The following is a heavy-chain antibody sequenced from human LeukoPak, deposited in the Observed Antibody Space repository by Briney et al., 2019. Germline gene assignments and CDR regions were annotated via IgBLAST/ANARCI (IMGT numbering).Heavy chain of an antibody. CDR3: AGANVGNAEYFQH. J-gene: IGHJ1*01. CDR1: GFTFSDYY. V-gene: IGHV3-11*01. D-gene: IGHD1-26*01. CDR2: ISSSGSTI. Sequence: GGSLRLSCAASGFTFSDYYMSWIRQAPGKGLEWVSYISSSGSTIYYADSVKGRFTISRDNAKNSLYLQMNSLRAEDTAVYYCAGANVGNAEYFQHWGQGTLVTVSS.